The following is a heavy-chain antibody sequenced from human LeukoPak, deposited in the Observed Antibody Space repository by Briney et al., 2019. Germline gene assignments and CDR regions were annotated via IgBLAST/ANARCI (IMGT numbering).Heavy chain of an antibody. CDR2: INHSGST. Sequence: TSETLSLTCAVYGGSFSGYYWSWIRQPPGKGLEWIGEINHSGSTNYNPSLKSRVTISVDTSKNQFSLKLSSVTAADTAVYYCARASRYNYGSGSHIDYWGQGTLVTVSS. D-gene: IGHD3-10*01. V-gene: IGHV4-34*01. J-gene: IGHJ4*02. CDR3: ARASRYNYGSGSHIDY. CDR1: GGSFSGYY.